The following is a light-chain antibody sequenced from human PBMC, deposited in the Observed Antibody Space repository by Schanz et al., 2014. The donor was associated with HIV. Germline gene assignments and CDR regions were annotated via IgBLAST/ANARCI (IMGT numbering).Light chain of an antibody. Sequence: SALTQPASVSGSPGQSITISCTGTSSDVGVYNYLSWYQQHPGKAPKLMIYDVNNRPSGASNRFSGSKSGNTASLTISGLQAEDEADYYCSSYTTSGSLVFGGGTKLTVL. CDR1: SSDVGVYNY. CDR2: DVN. V-gene: IGLV2-14*03. J-gene: IGLJ3*02. CDR3: SSYTTSGSLV.